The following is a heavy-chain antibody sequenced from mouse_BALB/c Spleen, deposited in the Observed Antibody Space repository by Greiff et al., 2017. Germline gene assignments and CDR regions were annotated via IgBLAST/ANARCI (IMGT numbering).Heavy chain of an antibody. CDR1: GYTFTSYW. V-gene: IGHV1S41*01. CDR2: IAPGSGST. Sequence: DLVKPGASVKLSCKASGYTFTSYWINWIKQRPGQGLEWIGRIAPGSGSTYYNEMFKGKATLTVDTSSSTAYIQLSSLSSEDSAVYFCARSGTTVVFDYWGQGTTLTVSS. D-gene: IGHD1-1*01. J-gene: IGHJ2*01. CDR3: ARSGTTVVFDY.